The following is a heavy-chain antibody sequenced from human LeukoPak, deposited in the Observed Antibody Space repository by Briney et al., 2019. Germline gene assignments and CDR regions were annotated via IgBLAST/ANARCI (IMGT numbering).Heavy chain of an antibody. CDR3: ARQSYYYDSSGWGAFDI. Sequence: PSETLSLTCAVYGGSFSDYSWTWIRQPPGKGLEWIGYIYTSGSTNYNPSLKSRVTISVDTSKNQFSLKLSSVTAADTAVSYCARQSYYYDSSGWGAFDIWGQGTMVTVSS. J-gene: IGHJ3*02. CDR1: GGSFSDYS. V-gene: IGHV4-4*09. CDR2: IYTSGST. D-gene: IGHD3-22*01.